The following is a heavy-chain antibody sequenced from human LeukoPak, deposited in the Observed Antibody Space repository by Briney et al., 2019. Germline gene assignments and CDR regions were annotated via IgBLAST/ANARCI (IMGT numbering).Heavy chain of an antibody. D-gene: IGHD3-10*01. CDR2: IWYDGNNK. CDR3: AKDRLWFGEADYYYGMDV. CDR1: GFTFSSYG. V-gene: IGHV3-30*02. J-gene: IGHJ6*02. Sequence: GGSLRLSCAASGFTFSSYGMHWVRQAPGKGLEWVAVIWYDGNNKYYADSVKGRFTISRDNSKNALYLQMNSLRAEDTAVYYCAKDRLWFGEADYYYGMDVWGQGTTVTVSS.